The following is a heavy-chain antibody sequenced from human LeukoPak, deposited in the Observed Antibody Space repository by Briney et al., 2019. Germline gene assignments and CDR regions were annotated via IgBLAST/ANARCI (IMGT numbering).Heavy chain of an antibody. Sequence: PGGSLRVSCAASGFTFSSFAMSWVRQAPGKGLEWVSTISGGGSSTYYADSVKGRFTISRDNSKNTLHLHMISLRAEDTAVYYCARSFFYGSGSYSLYYFDYWGQGTLVTVSS. D-gene: IGHD3-10*01. CDR1: GFTFSSFA. V-gene: IGHV3-23*01. J-gene: IGHJ4*02. CDR3: ARSFFYGSGSYSLYYFDY. CDR2: ISGGGSST.